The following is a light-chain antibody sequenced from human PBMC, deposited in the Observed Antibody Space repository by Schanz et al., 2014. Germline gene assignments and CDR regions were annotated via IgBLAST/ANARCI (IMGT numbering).Light chain of an antibody. V-gene: IGKV3-20*01. CDR3: QHYSLSPL. CDR1: QRVSSSY. J-gene: IGKJ1*01. Sequence: DIVLTQSPGTLSLSPGERATLSCRASQRVSSSYLAWYQQIPGQAPRLLIYGASYRATGIPDRFSGTGSGADFTLTISRLEPEDFAVYYCQHYSLSPLFGQGTKVDI. CDR2: GAS.